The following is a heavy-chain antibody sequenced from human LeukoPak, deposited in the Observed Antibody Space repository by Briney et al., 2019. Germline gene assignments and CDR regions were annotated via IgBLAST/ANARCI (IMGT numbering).Heavy chain of an antibody. V-gene: IGHV4-34*01. J-gene: IGHJ6*02. Sequence: PSETLSLTCAVYGGSFSGYYWSWIRQPPKKGLEWIGEINHSGSTNYNPSLKSRVTISVDTSKNQFSLKVRSVTAADTAVHYCARGHVGSYAYYYYYGMDVWGQGTTVTVSS. D-gene: IGHD2-8*01. CDR3: ARGHVGSYAYYYYYGMDV. CDR2: INHSGST. CDR1: GGSFSGYY.